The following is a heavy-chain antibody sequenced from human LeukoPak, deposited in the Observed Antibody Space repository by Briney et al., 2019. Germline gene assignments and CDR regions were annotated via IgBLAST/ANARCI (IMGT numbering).Heavy chain of an antibody. D-gene: IGHD6-6*01. CDR1: GYTFTSYG. V-gene: IGHV1-18*01. J-gene: IGHJ4*02. Sequence: ASVKVSCKASGYTFTSYGISWVRQAPGQGLEWMGWISAYNGNTNYAQKLQGRVTMTTDTSTSTAYMELRSLRSDDTAVYYCAREAPDEQLAQYDSPLSHFDYWGQGTLVTVSS. CDR3: AREAPDEQLAQYDSPLSHFDY. CDR2: ISAYNGNT.